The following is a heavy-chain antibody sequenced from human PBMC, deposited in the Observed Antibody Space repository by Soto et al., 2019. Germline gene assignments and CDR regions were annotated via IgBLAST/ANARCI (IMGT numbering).Heavy chain of an antibody. D-gene: IGHD1-7*01. CDR3: ARENWNYDCDY. J-gene: IGHJ4*02. Sequence: ASVKVSCKGFGYIFTGYYIHWVRQAPGQGLEWMGWINPASGGTNYAQKFQGRVTMTRDMSFSTAYMELSRLGSDDTAVYYCARENWNYDCDYWGQGTLVTVSS. CDR2: INPASGGT. CDR1: GYIFTGYY. V-gene: IGHV1-2*02.